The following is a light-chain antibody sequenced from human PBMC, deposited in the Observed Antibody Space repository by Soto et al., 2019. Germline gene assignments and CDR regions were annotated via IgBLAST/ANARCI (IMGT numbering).Light chain of an antibody. CDR1: SSDVGAYNY. J-gene: IGLJ1*01. V-gene: IGLV2-8*01. Sequence: QSALTQPPSASGSPGQSVTISCSGTSSDVGAYNYVSWYQQHPGKVPKLMVYEVNKRPSGVPDRFSGSKSGNTASLTVSGLQAEDEADYYCTSYAGGNYVFGTGTKLTVL. CDR3: TSYAGGNYV. CDR2: EVN.